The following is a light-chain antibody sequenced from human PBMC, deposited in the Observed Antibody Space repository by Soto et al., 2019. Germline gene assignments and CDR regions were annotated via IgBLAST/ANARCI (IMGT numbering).Light chain of an antibody. V-gene: IGKV1-5*03. Sequence: DIQMTQSPSTLSASVGDRVTITCRASQSISIWLAWYQQKPGKAPKLLIYTASNLERGVPSRFSGSGSGTEFTLTISSLQPDDFTTYYCQQHNSYPRTFGQGTKVEIK. J-gene: IGKJ1*01. CDR1: QSISIW. CDR3: QQHNSYPRT. CDR2: TAS.